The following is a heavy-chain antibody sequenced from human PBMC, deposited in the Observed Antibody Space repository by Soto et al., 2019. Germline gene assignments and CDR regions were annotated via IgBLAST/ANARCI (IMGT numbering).Heavy chain of an antibody. V-gene: IGHV1-2*04. Sequence: QEQLVQSGAEVKKPGASVKVSCKASGYTFIGYHIHWVRQAPGQGLEWMGRINPNSGGTDYAQKFRGWVTMTRDTSISTTYMEVSNLKSDDTAMYYCAREYSGHFDYWGQGTLVTVSS. CDR2: INPNSGGT. D-gene: IGHD1-26*01. CDR1: GYTFIGYH. J-gene: IGHJ4*02. CDR3: AREYSGHFDY.